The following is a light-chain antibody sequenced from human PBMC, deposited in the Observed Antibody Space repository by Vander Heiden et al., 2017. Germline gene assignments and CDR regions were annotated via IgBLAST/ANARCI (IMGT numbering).Light chain of an antibody. V-gene: IGLV2-23*01. CDR2: EGS. CDR3: CSYAGNWV. Sequence: QSALTQPASVSGSPGQSVTISCAGTSSDVGRYDLVSWYQQHPGKAPKLMIYEGSKRPSGVSNRFSGSKSGNTASLTSSGLQAEDEADYYCCSYAGNWVFGGGTKLTVL. CDR1: SSDVGRYDL. J-gene: IGLJ3*02.